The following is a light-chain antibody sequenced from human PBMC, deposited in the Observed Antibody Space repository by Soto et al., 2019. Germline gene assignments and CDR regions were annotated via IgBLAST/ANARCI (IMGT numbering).Light chain of an antibody. V-gene: IGKV3-11*01. CDR2: DAS. J-gene: IGKJ5*01. CDR1: QSVSSY. Sequence: EIVLTQSPGTLSLSPGARAPLSCRARQSVSSYLAWYQQNPGQAPRLLIYDASNRATGIPARFSGSGSGTDFTLTISSLEPEDFAVYYCQQRSNWPPYTFGQGTRLEI. CDR3: QQRSNWPPYT.